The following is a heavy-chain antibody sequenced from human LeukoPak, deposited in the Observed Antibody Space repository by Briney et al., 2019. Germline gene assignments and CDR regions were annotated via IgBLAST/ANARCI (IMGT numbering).Heavy chain of an antibody. CDR3: ARGYCSGGSCYIPWFDP. CDR2: IYTSGST. Sequence: PSETLSLTCTVSGGSISSYYWSWIRQPPGKGLEWIGRIYTSGSTNYNPSLKSRVTMSVDTSKNQFSLKLSSVTAADTAVYYCARGYCSGGSCYIPWFDPWGQGTLVTVSS. J-gene: IGHJ5*02. CDR1: GGSISSYY. D-gene: IGHD2-15*01. V-gene: IGHV4-4*07.